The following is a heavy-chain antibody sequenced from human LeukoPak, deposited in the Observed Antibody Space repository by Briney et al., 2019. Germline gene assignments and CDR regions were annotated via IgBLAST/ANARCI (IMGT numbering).Heavy chain of an antibody. D-gene: IGHD3-22*01. CDR1: GGTFSSYA. CDR3: VYDSSGYYFGRAFDI. CDR2: IIPIFGTA. Sequence: SVKVSCKASGGTFSSYAISWVRQAPGQGLEWMGGIIPIFGTANYAQKFQGRVTITADKSTSTAYMELSSLRSEDTAVYYCVYDSSGYYFGRAFDIWGQGTMVTVSS. J-gene: IGHJ3*02. V-gene: IGHV1-69*06.